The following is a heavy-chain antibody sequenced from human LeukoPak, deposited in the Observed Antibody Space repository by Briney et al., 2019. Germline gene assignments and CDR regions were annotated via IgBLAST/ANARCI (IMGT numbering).Heavy chain of an antibody. J-gene: IGHJ4*02. CDR3: ARGRMAIRMAARSGYYFDY. D-gene: IGHD5-24*01. V-gene: IGHV4-39*07. CDR2: INHSGST. CDR1: GGSISSTNYY. Sequence: PSETLSLTCTVSGGSISSTNYYWGWIRQPPGKGLEWIGEINHSGSTNYNPSLKSRVTMSVDTSKNQFSLKLSSVTAADTAVYYCARGRMAIRMAARSGYYFDYWGQGTLVTVSS.